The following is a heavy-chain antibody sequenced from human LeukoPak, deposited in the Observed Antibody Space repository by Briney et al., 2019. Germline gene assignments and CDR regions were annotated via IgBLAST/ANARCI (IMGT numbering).Heavy chain of an antibody. CDR2: ISSSGSPV. CDR1: GFTFSDYY. D-gene: IGHD3-22*01. V-gene: IGHV3-11*01. J-gene: IGHJ4*02. Sequence: GGSLRLSCAASGFTFSDYYMSWIRQAPGKGLEWISYISSSGSPVSYADSVKGRFTISRDNAKNSLYLQMNSLRAEDTAVYYCARLRYYYDSSGYYQWGQGTLVTVSS. CDR3: ARLRYYYDSSGYYQ.